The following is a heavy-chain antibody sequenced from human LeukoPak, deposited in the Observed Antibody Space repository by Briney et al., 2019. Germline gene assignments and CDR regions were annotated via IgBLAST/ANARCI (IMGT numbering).Heavy chain of an antibody. CDR1: GFTFNRNA. D-gene: IGHD6-19*01. V-gene: IGHV3-23*01. CDR2: IGGSGDKT. CDR3: VRRGDASSGWGDHDF. Sequence: PGGSLRLSCAASGFTFNRNAISWVRQAPGKGLEWVSTIGGSGDKTFYADSVKGRFTISRDNSKSMVHLQMNSLTGEDTALYYCVRRGDASSGWGDHDFWGQGALVTVSS. J-gene: IGHJ4*02.